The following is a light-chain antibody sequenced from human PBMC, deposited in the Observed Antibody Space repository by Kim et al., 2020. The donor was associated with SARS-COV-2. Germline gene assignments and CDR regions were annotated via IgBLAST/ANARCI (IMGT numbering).Light chain of an antibody. CDR3: QKFT. Sequence: EIVLTQSPGTLSLSPGERATLSCRASQSVSSSYLAWYQQKPGQAPRLLIYGASSRATGIPDRFSGSGSGTDFTLTISRLEPEDFAVYYCQKFTFGQGTKVDIK. CDR2: GAS. J-gene: IGKJ1*01. CDR1: QSVSSSY. V-gene: IGKV3-20*01.